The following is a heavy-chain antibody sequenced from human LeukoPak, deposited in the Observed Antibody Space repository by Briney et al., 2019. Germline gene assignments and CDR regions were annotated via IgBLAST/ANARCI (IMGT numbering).Heavy chain of an antibody. Sequence: SETLSLTCTVSGGSISSSSYYWGWIRQPPGKGLEWIGSIYYSGSTYYNPSLKSRVTISVDTSKNQFSLKLSSVTAADTAVYYCARHGGAGLDDYWGQGTLVTVSS. CDR1: GGSISSSSYY. J-gene: IGHJ4*02. CDR3: ARHGGAGLDDY. CDR2: IYYSGST. D-gene: IGHD3-16*01. V-gene: IGHV4-39*01.